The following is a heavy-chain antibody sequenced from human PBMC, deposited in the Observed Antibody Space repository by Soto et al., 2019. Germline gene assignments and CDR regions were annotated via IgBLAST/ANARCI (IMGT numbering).Heavy chain of an antibody. J-gene: IGHJ6*02. CDR3: AREEGSSWYGMDV. D-gene: IGHD6-13*01. V-gene: IGHV1-2*04. CDR1: GYTFTGYY. Sequence: SVKVSCKASGYTFTGYYMHWVRQAPGQGLEWMGWINPNSGGTNYAQKFQGWVTMTRDTSISTAYMELSRLRSDDTAVYYCAREEGSSWYGMDVWGQGTTVTVS. CDR2: INPNSGGT.